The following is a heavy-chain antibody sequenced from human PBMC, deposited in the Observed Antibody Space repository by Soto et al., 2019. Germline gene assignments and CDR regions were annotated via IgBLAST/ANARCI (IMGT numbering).Heavy chain of an antibody. J-gene: IGHJ6*02. Sequence: PGESLKISCKGSGYSFTSYWIGWVRQMPGKGLELMGIIYPGDSDTRYSPSFQGQVTISADKSISTAYLQWSSLKASGTAMYYCARTVDTAMAPRDYYYYGMDVWGQGTTVTVS. CDR1: GYSFTSYW. V-gene: IGHV5-51*01. D-gene: IGHD5-18*01. CDR3: ARTVDTAMAPRDYYYYGMDV. CDR2: IYPGDSDT.